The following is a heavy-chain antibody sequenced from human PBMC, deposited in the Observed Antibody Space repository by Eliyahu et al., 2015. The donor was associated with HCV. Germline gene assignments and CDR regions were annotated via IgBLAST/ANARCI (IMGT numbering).Heavy chain of an antibody. CDR3: ASRWRGGSAFDY. D-gene: IGHD1-26*01. CDR2: IYYSGST. CDR1: GGSISSYY. V-gene: IGHV4-59*08. Sequence: QVQLQESGPGLVKPSETLSLTCTVSGGSISSYYWSWIRQTPGKGLEWIGYIYYSGSTNYNPSLKSRVTMSVDTSNNQFSLKLNSVTAADTAVYYCASRWRGGSAFDYWVHGTLVTVSS. J-gene: IGHJ4*01.